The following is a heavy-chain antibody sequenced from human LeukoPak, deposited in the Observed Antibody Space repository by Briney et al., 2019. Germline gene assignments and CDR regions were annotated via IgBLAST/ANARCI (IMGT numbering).Heavy chain of an antibody. CDR1: GYTFTSYG. J-gene: IGHJ6*03. D-gene: IGHD3-10*01. CDR3: ARDGGDYYGLMDV. CDR2: ISANNGNT. V-gene: IGHV1-18*01. Sequence: ASVRVSCMASGYTFTSYGISWVRQAPGQGLEWMGWISANNGNTNYAQTLQGRVTITTDTCTSTAYMELRSLRSDDTAVYYCARDGGDYYGLMDVWGKGTTLTLSS.